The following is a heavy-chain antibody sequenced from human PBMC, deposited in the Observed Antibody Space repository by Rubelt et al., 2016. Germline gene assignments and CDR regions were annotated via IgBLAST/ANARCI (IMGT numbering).Heavy chain of an antibody. V-gene: IGHV4-39*07. CDR3: ATSGGNGGDFDY. D-gene: IGHD4-23*01. CDR1: GGSISSSSYY. CDR2: IYYSGST. Sequence: QLQLQESGPGLVKPSETLSLTCTVSGGSISSSSYYWGWIRQPPGKGLEWIGSIYYSGSTYYNPSLKSRVAIPVDTSKNQFFLKLSSGTAADTAVYYCATSGGNGGDFDYWGQGTLVTVSS. J-gene: IGHJ4*02.